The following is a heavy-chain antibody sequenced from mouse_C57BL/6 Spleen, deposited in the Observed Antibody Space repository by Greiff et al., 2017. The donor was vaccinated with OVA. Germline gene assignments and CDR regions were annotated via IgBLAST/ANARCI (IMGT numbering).Heavy chain of an antibody. D-gene: IGHD3-2*02. CDR2: IYWDDDN. J-gene: IGHJ3*01. CDR3: ARRSDSSGLAY. Sequence: QVTLKVSGPGILQSSQTLSLTCSFSGFSLSTSGMGVSWNRQPSGKGLEWLAHIYWDDDNCYNQSQRSRLTIAKDTYRTQIFLKITSVDTSDTATYDCARRSDSSGLAYWGQGTLVTVSA. CDR1: GFSLSTSGMG. V-gene: IGHV8-12*01.